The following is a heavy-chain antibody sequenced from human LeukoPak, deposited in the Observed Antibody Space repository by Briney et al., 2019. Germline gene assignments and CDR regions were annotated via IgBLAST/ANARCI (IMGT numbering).Heavy chain of an antibody. J-gene: IGHJ6*03. V-gene: IGHV1-69*05. CDR3: ARLRREARLGRRRGYYYYMDV. Sequence: ASVKVSCKASGGTFSSYAISWVRQAPGQGLEWMGGIIPIFGTANYAQKFQGRVTITTDESTSTAYMELRSLRSEDTAVYYCARLRREARLGRRRGYYYYMDVWGKGTTVTVSS. D-gene: IGHD1-1*01. CDR1: GGTFSSYA. CDR2: IIPIFGTA.